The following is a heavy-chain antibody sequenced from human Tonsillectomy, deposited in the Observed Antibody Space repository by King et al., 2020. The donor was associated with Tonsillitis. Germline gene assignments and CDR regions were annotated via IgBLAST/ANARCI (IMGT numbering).Heavy chain of an antibody. Sequence: QLVQSGAEVKKPGASVKVSCKGSDYTFSSFGITWVRQAPGQGLEWMGWISIYNGNTTYVQKFQGRVTMTTDTPTSTAYMELRSLSSDDTAVYYCAEVLGYCSSSSCYYWFDTWGQGTLVTVSS. CDR2: ISIYNGNT. J-gene: IGHJ5*02. CDR3: AEVLGYCSSSSCYYWFDT. D-gene: IGHD2-2*01. CDR1: DYTFSSFG. V-gene: IGHV1-18*01.